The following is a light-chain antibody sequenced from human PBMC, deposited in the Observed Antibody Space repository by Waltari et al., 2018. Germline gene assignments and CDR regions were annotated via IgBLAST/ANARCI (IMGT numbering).Light chain of an antibody. Sequence: SYVLTQPPSVSVAPGETARITCGGNNIESKSVHWYRQRPGQAPVLVLSYDSDRPSGSPERFSGSNSGNTATLTISRVEAGDEADYYGQVWDSNTDPGVFGTGTEVTVL. J-gene: IGLJ1*01. CDR2: YDS. CDR3: QVWDSNTDPGV. V-gene: IGLV3-21*01. CDR1: NIESKS.